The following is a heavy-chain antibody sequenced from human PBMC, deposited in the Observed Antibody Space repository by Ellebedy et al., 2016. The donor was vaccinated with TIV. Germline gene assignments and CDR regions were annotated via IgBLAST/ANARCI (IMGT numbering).Heavy chain of an antibody. CDR1: GGSISSYY. J-gene: IGHJ4*02. Sequence: MPSETLSLTCTVSGGSISSYYWSWIRQPPGKGLEWIGYMYYGGVSKYNPSLKSRVAISIDTSKNQISLTLSSVTAEDTAVYYCARDRESRSSWLGFDHWGPGTLVTVSS. CDR3: ARDRESRSSWLGFDH. D-gene: IGHD6-13*01. CDR2: MYYGGVS. V-gene: IGHV4-59*01.